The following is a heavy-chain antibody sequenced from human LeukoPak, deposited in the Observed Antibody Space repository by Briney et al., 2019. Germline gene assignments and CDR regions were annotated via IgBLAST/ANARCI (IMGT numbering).Heavy chain of an antibody. CDR3: AKVRRGLGELLCPDY. CDR1: GFTFSNYW. J-gene: IGHJ4*02. CDR2: INSDGSST. V-gene: IGHV3-74*01. Sequence: PGGSLRLSCIASGFTFSNYWMHWVRQAPGKGLVWVSRINSDGSSTSYADSVKGRFTISRDNAKNTLYLQMNSLRAEDTAVYYCAKVRRGLGELLCPDYWGQGTLVTVSS. D-gene: IGHD3-10*01.